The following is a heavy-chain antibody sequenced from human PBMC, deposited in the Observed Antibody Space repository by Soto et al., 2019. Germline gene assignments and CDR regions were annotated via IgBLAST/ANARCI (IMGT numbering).Heavy chain of an antibody. D-gene: IGHD6-13*01. CDR2: ISSSSSTI. CDR1: EFTFSSYS. CDR3: ARDLGSSWYPEYFQH. J-gene: IGHJ1*01. Sequence: GGSLRLSGAASEFTFSSYSMNWVRQAPGKGLEWVSYISSSSSTIYYADSVKGRFTISRDNAKNSLYLQMNSLRAEDTAVYYCARDLGSSWYPEYFQHWGQGTLVTVSS. V-gene: IGHV3-48*01.